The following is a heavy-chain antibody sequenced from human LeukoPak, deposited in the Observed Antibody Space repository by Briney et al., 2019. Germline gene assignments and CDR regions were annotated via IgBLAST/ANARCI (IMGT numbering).Heavy chain of an antibody. Sequence: GGSLRLSCAASGFTSSDYHMTWIRQAPGKGLEWVSYISGSSIYTRYADSVKGRFTISRDNAKNSLYLEMNSLRAEDTALYYCVRDISGYYFDYWGQGTLVTVSS. CDR1: GFTSSDYH. CDR3: VRDISGYYFDY. V-gene: IGHV3-11*05. CDR2: ISGSSIYT. J-gene: IGHJ4*02. D-gene: IGHD3-22*01.